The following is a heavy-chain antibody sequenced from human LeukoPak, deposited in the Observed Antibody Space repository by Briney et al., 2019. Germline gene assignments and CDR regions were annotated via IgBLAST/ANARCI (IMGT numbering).Heavy chain of an antibody. V-gene: IGHV4-59*11. CDR2: IYYSGST. D-gene: IGHD1-26*01. CDR1: GGSISSHY. Sequence: SETLSLTCTVSGGSISSHYWSWIRQPPGKGLEWIGYIYYSGSTNYNPSLKSRVTISVDTSKNQFSLKLSSVTAADTAVYYCARDLQGGSYSRYMDVWGKGTTVTVSS. CDR3: ARDLQGGSYSRYMDV. J-gene: IGHJ6*03.